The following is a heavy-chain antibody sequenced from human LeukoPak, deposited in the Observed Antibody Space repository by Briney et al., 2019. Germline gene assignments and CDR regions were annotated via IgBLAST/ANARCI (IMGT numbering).Heavy chain of an antibody. J-gene: IGHJ4*02. D-gene: IGHD6-13*01. CDR3: ARNSYSSSWPDY. V-gene: IGHV3-7*01. CDR1: RFTFSSYW. Sequence: GGSLRLSCAASRFTFSSYWMSWVRQAPGKGLEWVANIKQDGSEKYYVDSVKGRFTISRDNSKNTLYLQMNSLRAEDTAVYYCARNSYSSSWPDYWGQGTLVTVSS. CDR2: IKQDGSEK.